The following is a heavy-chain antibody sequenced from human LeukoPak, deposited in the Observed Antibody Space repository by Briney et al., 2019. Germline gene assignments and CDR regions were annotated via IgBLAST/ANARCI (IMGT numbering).Heavy chain of an antibody. CDR1: GFTFSSYN. CDR2: ISGSGGST. V-gene: IGHV3-23*01. J-gene: IGHJ4*02. CDR3: ANGGVGAD. Sequence: GGSLRLSCAAFGFTFSSYNMNWVRQAPGKGLEWVSAISGSGGSTYYADSVKGRFTISRDNSKNTLYLQVNSLRAEDTAVYYCANGGVGADWGQGTLVIVSS. D-gene: IGHD1-26*01.